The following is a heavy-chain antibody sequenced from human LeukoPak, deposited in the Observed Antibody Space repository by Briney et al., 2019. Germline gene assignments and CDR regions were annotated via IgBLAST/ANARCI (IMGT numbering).Heavy chain of an antibody. Sequence: SQTLSLTCTVSGGSISSGGYYWSWIRQPPGKGLEWIGYIYYSGSTNYNPSLKSRVTISVDTSKNQFSLKLSSVTAADTAVYYCASTTTMVRDKSSFDYWGQGTLVTVSS. D-gene: IGHD3-10*01. V-gene: IGHV4-61*08. J-gene: IGHJ4*02. CDR1: GGSISSGGYY. CDR3: ASTTTMVRDKSSFDY. CDR2: IYYSGST.